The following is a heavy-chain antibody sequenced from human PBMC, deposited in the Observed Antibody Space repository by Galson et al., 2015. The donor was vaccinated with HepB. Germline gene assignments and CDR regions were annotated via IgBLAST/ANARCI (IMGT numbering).Heavy chain of an antibody. CDR3: ARERVDSKNYYYYMDV. J-gene: IGHJ6*03. CDR1: GGTFTGYY. V-gene: IGHV1-2*02. Sequence: SVKVSCKASGGTFTGYYMHWVRQAPGQGLEWMGWINPNSGGTNYAQKFQGRVTMTRDTSISTAYMELSRLRSDDTAVYYCARERVDSKNYYYYMDVWGKGTTVTVSS. CDR2: INPNSGGT. D-gene: IGHD3-22*01.